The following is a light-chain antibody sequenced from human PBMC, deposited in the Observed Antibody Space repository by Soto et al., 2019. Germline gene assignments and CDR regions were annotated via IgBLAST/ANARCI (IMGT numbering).Light chain of an antibody. V-gene: IGKV3-15*01. J-gene: IGKJ1*01. CDR2: GAS. Sequence: EIVMTQSPAILSVSPGERATLSCRASQSISSSLGWYQQKPGQAPRLLIYGASTRATGIPARFSGSGSGTEFTLTISSLQSEDFAVYYRHHYDNWRTWTFGQGTRVEIK. CDR3: HHYDNWRTWT. CDR1: QSISSS.